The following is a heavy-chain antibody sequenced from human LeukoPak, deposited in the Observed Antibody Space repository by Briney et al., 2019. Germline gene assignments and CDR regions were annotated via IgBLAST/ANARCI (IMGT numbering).Heavy chain of an antibody. CDR3: AKDRRYLDY. CDR1: SRSFSGYY. Sequence: ETMSLTCAVYSRSFSGYYWSWIRHPPGKGLEWVSAMSGSGYYTYYVESVKGRFSISRDNSKNTLYLHMHSLRADDTAVYYCAKDRRYLDYWGQGTLVTVSS. CDR2: MSGSGYYT. J-gene: IGHJ4*02. V-gene: IGHV3-23*01.